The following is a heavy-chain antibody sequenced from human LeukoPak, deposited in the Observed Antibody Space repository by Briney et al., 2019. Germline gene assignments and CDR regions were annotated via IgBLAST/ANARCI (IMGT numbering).Heavy chain of an antibody. CDR3: AREIAAAGINYFDY. Sequence: GGSLRLSCAASGFTFSSYGMHWVRQAPGKGLEWVAVISYDGSNKYYADSVKGRFTISRDNSKNTLYLQMNSLRAEDTAVYYCAREIAAAGINYFDYWGQGTLVTVSS. J-gene: IGHJ4*02. V-gene: IGHV3-30*03. CDR1: GFTFSSYG. D-gene: IGHD6-13*01. CDR2: ISYDGSNK.